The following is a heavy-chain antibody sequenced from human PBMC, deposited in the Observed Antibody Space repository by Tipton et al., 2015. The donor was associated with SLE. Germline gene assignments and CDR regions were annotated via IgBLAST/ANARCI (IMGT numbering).Heavy chain of an antibody. V-gene: IGHV4-38-2*02. Sequence: LRLSCTVSGYSISSGYYWGWIRQPPGKGLEWIGSIYHSGSTYYNPSLKSRVTISVDTSKNQFSLKLSSVTAADTAVYYCARYAHYDFWRDAFDIWGQGTMVTVSS. J-gene: IGHJ3*02. D-gene: IGHD3-3*01. CDR2: IYHSGST. CDR3: ARYAHYDFWRDAFDI. CDR1: GYSISSGYY.